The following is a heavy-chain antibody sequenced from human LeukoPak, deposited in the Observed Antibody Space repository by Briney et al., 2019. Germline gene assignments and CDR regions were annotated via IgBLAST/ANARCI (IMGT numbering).Heavy chain of an antibody. CDR2: INPNSGGT. Sequence: ASVTVSCTASGYTFTGYYMHWVRQAPGQGLEWMGWINPNSGGTNYQGRVTMTRDSSISTAYIELSRLISDDTAVYYCARVGEYGSGSYLVYWGQGTLVTVSS. CDR1: GYTFTGYY. V-gene: IGHV1-2*02. J-gene: IGHJ4*02. CDR3: ARVGEYGSGSYLVY. D-gene: IGHD3-10*01.